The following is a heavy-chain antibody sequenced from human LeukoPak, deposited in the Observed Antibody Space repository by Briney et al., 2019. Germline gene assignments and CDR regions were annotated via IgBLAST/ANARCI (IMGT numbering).Heavy chain of an antibody. Sequence: GGSLTLSCAASGFTFSSYGLSWVRQAPGKGLEWVSSISSGSTYISYADSLKGRFTSSRDNAKNSLYLQMNSLRADDTAVYYCARDRPYYDFWSGYEKYYCYYGMDVWGQGATVTVSS. D-gene: IGHD3-3*01. V-gene: IGHV3-21*01. J-gene: IGHJ6*02. CDR1: GFTFSSYG. CDR3: ARDRPYYDFWSGYEKYYCYYGMDV. CDR2: ISSGSTYI.